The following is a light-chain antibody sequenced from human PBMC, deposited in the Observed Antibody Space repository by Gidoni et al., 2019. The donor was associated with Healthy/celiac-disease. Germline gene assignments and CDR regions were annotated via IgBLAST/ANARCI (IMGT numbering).Light chain of an antibody. CDR1: QGISSY. CDR2: AAS. V-gene: IGKV1-9*01. J-gene: IGKJ3*01. Sequence: DIQLTQSPSFLSASVGDRVTITCWASQGISSYLAWYQQKPGKAPKLLIYAASTQQSGVPSRFSGSGSGTEFTLTIRSLQTEDFATYYCQKLNSYPRFTFGHGTKVDIK. CDR3: QKLNSYPRFT.